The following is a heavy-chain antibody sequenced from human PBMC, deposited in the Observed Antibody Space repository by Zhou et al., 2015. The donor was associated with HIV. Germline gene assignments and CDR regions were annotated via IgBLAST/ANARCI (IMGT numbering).Heavy chain of an antibody. Sequence: QVQLVQSGAEVKKPGSSVKVSCKASGGTFSSYAISWVRQAPGQGLEWMGGIIPIFGTANYAQKFQGRVTITADESTSTAYMELSSLRSEDTAVYYCARDLFQGIAVAGYRGYWYFDLWGRGTLVTVSS. J-gene: IGHJ2*01. CDR1: GGTFSSYA. CDR2: IIPIFGTA. CDR3: ARDLFQGIAVAGYRGYWYFDL. D-gene: IGHD6-19*01. V-gene: IGHV1-69*12.